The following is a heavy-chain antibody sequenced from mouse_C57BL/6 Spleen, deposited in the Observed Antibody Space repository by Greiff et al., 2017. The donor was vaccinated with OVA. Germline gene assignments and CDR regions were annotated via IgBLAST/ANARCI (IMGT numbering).Heavy chain of an antibody. CDR2: IDPNSGGT. D-gene: IGHD1-1*01. Sequence: QVHVKQPGAELVKPGASVKLSCKASGYTFTSYWMHWVKQRPGRGLGWIGRIDPNSGGTKYNEKLKSKATLTVDKPSSTAYMQLSSLTSEDSAVYYCARGLLRSEAASYGGQGTLVTVSA. CDR1: GYTFTSYW. CDR3: ARGLLRSEAASY. V-gene: IGHV1-72*01. J-gene: IGHJ3*01.